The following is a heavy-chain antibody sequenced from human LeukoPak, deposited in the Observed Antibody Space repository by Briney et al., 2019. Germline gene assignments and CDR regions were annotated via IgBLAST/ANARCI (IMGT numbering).Heavy chain of an antibody. Sequence: SGPTLVNPTQTLTLTCTFSGFSLSTRGGAVGWIRQPPGKALEWLALIYGNDDKRYTPSLTNRLTITKDTSKNQVVLTMTNMDPVDRATYYCAHREAGAFDYWGQGTLVIVSS. J-gene: IGHJ4*02. D-gene: IGHD1-26*01. CDR2: IYGNDDK. V-gene: IGHV2-5*01. CDR3: AHREAGAFDY. CDR1: GFSLSTRGGA.